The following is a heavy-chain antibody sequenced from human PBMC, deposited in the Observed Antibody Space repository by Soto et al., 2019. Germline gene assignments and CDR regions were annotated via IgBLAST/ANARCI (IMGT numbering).Heavy chain of an antibody. CDR2: ISAYNGNT. Sequence: ASVKVSCKSSGYTFNSYAISWVRQAPGQGLEWMGWISAYNGNTNYAQKLQGRVTMTTDTSTSTAYMELRSLRSDDTAVYYCARELGGWGDYWGQGTLVTVSS. D-gene: IGHD3-16*01. J-gene: IGHJ4*02. CDR1: GYTFNSYA. CDR3: ARELGGWGDY. V-gene: IGHV1-18*01.